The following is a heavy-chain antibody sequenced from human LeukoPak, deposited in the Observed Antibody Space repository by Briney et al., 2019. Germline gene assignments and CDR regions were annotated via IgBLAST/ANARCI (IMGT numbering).Heavy chain of an antibody. CDR1: GFTFSTYW. CDR2: INGDGSTT. J-gene: IGHJ4*02. Sequence: GGSLRLSCTASGFTFSTYWINWVGQSPGKGLVWVALINGDGSTTTHADSVKGRFTISRDNAKNTAYLQMNSLRDEDTAVYFCARDYAGSPDYWGQGTLVTVSA. CDR3: ARDYAGSPDY. V-gene: IGHV3-74*03. D-gene: IGHD3-10*01.